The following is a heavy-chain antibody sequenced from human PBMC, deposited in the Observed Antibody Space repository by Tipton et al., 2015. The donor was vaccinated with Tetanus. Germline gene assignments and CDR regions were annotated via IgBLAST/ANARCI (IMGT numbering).Heavy chain of an antibody. CDR1: GDSISNYH. CDR2: IYYRGST. CDR3: ARYGKGYCSGGDCYSDGFDT. V-gene: IGHV4-59*01. Sequence: TLSLTCTVSGDSISNYHWSWIRQPPGKGLEWIGYIYYRGSTNYNPSLKKRVTISVDTSKNQFSLKLNSVTAADTAVYYCARYGKGYCSGGDCYSDGFDTWGQGTMVTVSS. J-gene: IGHJ3*02. D-gene: IGHD2-15*01.